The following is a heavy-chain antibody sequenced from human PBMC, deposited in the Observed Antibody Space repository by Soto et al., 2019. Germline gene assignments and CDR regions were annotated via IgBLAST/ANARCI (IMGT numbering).Heavy chain of an antibody. Sequence: QLQLQESGPGLVKPSETLSLTCTVSGGSISSSSYYWGWIRQPPGKGLEWIGTMYHSGSTYYKPSLKSRVTISVDTSKNQFSLKLNSVTAADTAIYYCAREMGGSIDYWGQGTLVTVSS. D-gene: IGHD1-26*01. CDR2: MYHSGST. V-gene: IGHV4-39*01. CDR3: AREMGGSIDY. J-gene: IGHJ4*02. CDR1: GGSISSSSYY.